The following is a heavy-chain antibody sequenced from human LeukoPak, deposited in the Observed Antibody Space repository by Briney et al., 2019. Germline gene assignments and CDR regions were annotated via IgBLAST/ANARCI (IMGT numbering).Heavy chain of an antibody. V-gene: IGHV3-30*18. CDR2: ISYDGSNK. CDR1: GFTFSSYG. J-gene: IGHJ5*02. D-gene: IGHD1-26*01. Sequence: PGGSLRLSCAASGFTFSSYGMHWVRQAPGKGLEWVAVISYDGSNKYYADSVKGRFTISRDNSKNTLYLQMNSLRAEDTAVYYCAKELWGSGSYWDWFDPWGQGTLVTVSS. CDR3: AKELWGSGSYWDWFDP.